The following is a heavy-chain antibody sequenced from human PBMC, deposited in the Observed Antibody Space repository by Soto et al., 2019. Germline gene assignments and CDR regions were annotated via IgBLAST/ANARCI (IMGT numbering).Heavy chain of an antibody. CDR1: GYTFGSKN. J-gene: IGHJ6*02. D-gene: IGHD1-26*01. Sequence: QVQLVQSGAEVRKPGASVQISCKASGYTFGSKNIHWVRQAPGPGFEWMGTINPSGGGTDYSHKFQGRVTMTRDTSASTVFLDLSSLRSEDTAMYYCARNSGSAGGLDVWGQGTTVIVTS. CDR3: ARNSGSAGGLDV. V-gene: IGHV1-46*01. CDR2: INPSGGGT.